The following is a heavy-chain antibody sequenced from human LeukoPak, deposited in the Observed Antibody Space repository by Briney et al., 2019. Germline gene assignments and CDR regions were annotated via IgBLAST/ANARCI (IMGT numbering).Heavy chain of an antibody. J-gene: IGHJ4*02. CDR3: ANRAAARYFDN. Sequence: GGSLRLFCAASGFRFSTYAMSWARQAPGKGLEWVSTISNIGSRPFYAESVKGRFTLSRDNSKNTLYLQMNSLGAEDTAVYYCANRAAARYFDNWGQGILVTVSS. CDR2: ISNIGSRP. CDR1: GFRFSTYA. D-gene: IGHD6-13*01. V-gene: IGHV3-23*01.